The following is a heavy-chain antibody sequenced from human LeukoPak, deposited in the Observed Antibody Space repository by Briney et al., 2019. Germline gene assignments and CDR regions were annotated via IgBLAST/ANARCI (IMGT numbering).Heavy chain of an antibody. D-gene: IGHD6-6*01. Sequence: PSETLSLTCTGSGGPISSSSYYWGWIRQPPGKGMEWIGSIYYSGSTYYNPSLKSRVTISVDTSKNQFSLKLSSVTAADTAVYYCATSITARVVLFDIWGQGTMVTVSS. J-gene: IGHJ3*02. CDR1: GGPISSSSYY. V-gene: IGHV4-39*07. CDR2: IYYSGST. CDR3: ATSITARVVLFDI.